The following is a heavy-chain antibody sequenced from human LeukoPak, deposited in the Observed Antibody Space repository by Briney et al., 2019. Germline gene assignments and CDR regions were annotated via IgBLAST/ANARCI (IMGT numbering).Heavy chain of an antibody. D-gene: IGHD3-22*01. Sequence: IPSETLSLTCTVSGGSISSGDYYWSWIRQPPGKGLEWIGYIYYSGSTYYNPSLKSRVTISVDTSKNQFSLKLSSVTAADTAVYYCAREGLSSSDYDYWGQGTLVTVSS. V-gene: IGHV4-30-4*01. CDR1: GGSISSGDYY. J-gene: IGHJ4*02. CDR3: AREGLSSSDYDY. CDR2: IYYSGST.